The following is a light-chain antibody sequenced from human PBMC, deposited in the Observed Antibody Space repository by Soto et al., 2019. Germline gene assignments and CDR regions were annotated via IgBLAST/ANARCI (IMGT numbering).Light chain of an antibody. CDR2: GNS. Sequence: QSVLTQPPSVSGAPGQRVTISCTGSSSNIGAGYDVHWYQQLPGTAPKLLIYGNSNRPSGVPDRFSGPKSGTSASLAITGLQAEDEADYYCQSYDSSLSGYVFGKGTKVT. CDR3: QSYDSSLSGYV. V-gene: IGLV1-40*01. J-gene: IGLJ1*01. CDR1: SSNIGAGYD.